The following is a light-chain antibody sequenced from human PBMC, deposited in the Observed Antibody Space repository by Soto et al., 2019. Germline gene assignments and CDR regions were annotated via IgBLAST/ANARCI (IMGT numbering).Light chain of an antibody. Sequence: DIQMTQSPSSLSASVGDRVTITCRASESISNNLNWYQQKPGKAPKLPIYAASTLQSGVPSRFSGGGSGTEFTLTIGSLQPEDFTTYYCQQTYSTPRGAFGQGTKVEIK. J-gene: IGKJ1*01. CDR2: AAS. CDR3: QQTYSTPRGA. V-gene: IGKV1-39*01. CDR1: ESISNN.